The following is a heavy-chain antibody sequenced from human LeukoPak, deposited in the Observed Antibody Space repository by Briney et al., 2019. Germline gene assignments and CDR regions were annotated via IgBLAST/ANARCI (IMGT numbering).Heavy chain of an antibody. V-gene: IGHV3-7*01. CDR2: IDQDGSEK. J-gene: IGHJ4*02. Sequence: GGSLRLSCAASGFTVSRNYMTWVRQAPGKGLEWVANIDQDGSEKYYVDSMKGRFTISRDNAKNSLYLQMNSLRAEDTAMYYCAKKKTDYSYPSSFDYWGQGTLVTVSS. CDR1: GFTVSRNY. CDR3: AKKKTDYSYPSSFDY. D-gene: IGHD4-11*01.